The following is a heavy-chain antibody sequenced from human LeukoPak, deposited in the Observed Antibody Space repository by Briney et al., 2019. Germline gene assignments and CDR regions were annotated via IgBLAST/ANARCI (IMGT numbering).Heavy chain of an antibody. Sequence: SETLSLTCTVSGGSISSSSYYWGWIRQPPGKGLEWIGSIYYSGSTYYNPSLKSRVTISVDTSKDQFSLKLSSVTAADTAVYYCARGGIAAAGIPLRIWGQGTMVTVSS. CDR2: IYYSGST. V-gene: IGHV4-39*07. D-gene: IGHD6-13*01. J-gene: IGHJ3*02. CDR1: GGSISSSSYY. CDR3: ARGGIAAAGIPLRI.